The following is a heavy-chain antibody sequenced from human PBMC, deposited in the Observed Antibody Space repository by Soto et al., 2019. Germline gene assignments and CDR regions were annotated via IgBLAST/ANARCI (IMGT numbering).Heavy chain of an antibody. CDR3: ARLTQGYCSGGSCASTTRTLDS. D-gene: IGHD2-15*01. J-gene: IGHJ4*02. CDR2: IYYSGTT. CDR1: GGSISSGGYY. Sequence: QVQLQESGPGLVKPSQTLSLTCTVSGGSISSGGYYWSWIRQHPGKGLEWIGYIYYSGTTYYNPSLKSRVTISVDTSKNPFSLTLSSVTAADTAVYYCARLTQGYCSGGSCASTTRTLDSWGQGTLVTVSS. V-gene: IGHV4-31*03.